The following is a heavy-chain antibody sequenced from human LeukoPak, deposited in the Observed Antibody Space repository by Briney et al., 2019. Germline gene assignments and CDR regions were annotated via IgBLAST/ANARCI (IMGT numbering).Heavy chain of an antibody. Sequence: ASVKVSCKASGYTFTSYDINWVRQATGQGLEWMGWKNPNSGNTGYAQKFQGRVTMTRNTSISTAYMELSSLRSEDTAVYYCAREKQQLSWALYYYYYMDVWGKGTTVTISS. CDR2: KNPNSGNT. V-gene: IGHV1-8*01. CDR1: GYTFTSYD. D-gene: IGHD6-13*01. J-gene: IGHJ6*03. CDR3: AREKQQLSWALYYYYYMDV.